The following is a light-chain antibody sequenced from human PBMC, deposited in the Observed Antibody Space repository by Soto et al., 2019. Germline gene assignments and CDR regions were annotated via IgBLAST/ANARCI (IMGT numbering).Light chain of an antibody. V-gene: IGKV3-20*01. CDR3: QQYDRSPPYS. CDR2: GAT. CDR1: QSVGSIY. J-gene: IGKJ2*01. Sequence: EIVLTQSPGTLSLSPGERATLACRASQSVGSIYLAWYQHKFGQAPRLLIYGATSTATGIPDMFSGSGSGLEFTLTISRLEPEDFAVYYCQQYDRSPPYSFGPGTKLEIK.